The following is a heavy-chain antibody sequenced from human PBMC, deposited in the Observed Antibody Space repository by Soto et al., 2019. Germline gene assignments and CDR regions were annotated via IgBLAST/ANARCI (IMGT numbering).Heavy chain of an antibody. CDR3: ARDEYSSSVSGNWFDP. Sequence: SLRLSCAASGFTFSSYSMNWVRQAPGKGLEWVSYISSSSSTIYYADSVKGRFTISRDNAKNSLYLQMNSLRAEDTAVYYCARDEYSSSVSGNWFDPWGQGTLVTVSS. V-gene: IGHV3-48*01. J-gene: IGHJ5*02. CDR2: ISSSSSTI. D-gene: IGHD6-13*01. CDR1: GFTFSSYS.